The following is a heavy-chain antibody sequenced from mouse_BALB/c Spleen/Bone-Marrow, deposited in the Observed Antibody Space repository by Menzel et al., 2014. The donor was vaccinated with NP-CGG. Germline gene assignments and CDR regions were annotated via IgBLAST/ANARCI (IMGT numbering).Heavy chain of an antibody. CDR2: INSNGGST. J-gene: IGHJ4*01. V-gene: IGHV5-6-3*01. Sequence: EVQLQQSGGGLVQPGGSLKLSCAASGFTFSSYGMPWVRQTPDKRLELVATINSNGGSTYYTDSVKGRFTISRDNAKNTLYLQMSSLKSEDTAMYYCARDGYYVFYAMDYWGQGTSVTVSS. CDR1: GFTFSSYG. CDR3: ARDGYYVFYAMDY. D-gene: IGHD2-3*01.